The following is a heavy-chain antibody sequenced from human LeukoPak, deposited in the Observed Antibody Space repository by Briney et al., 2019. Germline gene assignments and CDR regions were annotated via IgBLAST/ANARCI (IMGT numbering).Heavy chain of an antibody. CDR1: GFTFSSYA. CDR3: AAPDYDILTGYSVDFDY. D-gene: IGHD3-9*01. V-gene: IGHV3-23*01. Sequence: GGSLRLSCSASGFTFSSYAMSWVRQAPGKGLEWVSAISGSGGSTYYADSVKGRFTISRDNSKNTLYLQMNSLRAEDTAVYYCAAPDYDILTGYSVDFDYWGQGTLVTVSS. J-gene: IGHJ4*02. CDR2: ISGSGGST.